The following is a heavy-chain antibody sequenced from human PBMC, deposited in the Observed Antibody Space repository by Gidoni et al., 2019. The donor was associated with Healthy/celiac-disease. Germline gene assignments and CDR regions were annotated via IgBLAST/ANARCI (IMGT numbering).Heavy chain of an antibody. CDR3: ARDRLDYYGSGSYLGY. D-gene: IGHD3-10*01. CDR1: GFTVSSNY. CDR2: IYSGGST. Sequence: EVQLVESGGGLVQPGGSLRLSCAASGFTVSSNYMSWVRQAPGKGLEWVSVIYSGGSTYYADSVKGRFTISRHNSKNTLYLQMNSLRAEDTAVYYCARDRLDYYGSGSYLGYWGQGTLVTVSS. J-gene: IGHJ4*02. V-gene: IGHV3-53*04.